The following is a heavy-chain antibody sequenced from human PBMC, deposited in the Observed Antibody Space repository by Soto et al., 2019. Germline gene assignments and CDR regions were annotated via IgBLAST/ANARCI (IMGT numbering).Heavy chain of an antibody. Sequence: SETLSLTCTVSGGSISSRSYYWGWIRQSPGKGLEWIGSIYYSGSTYYNPSLKSRVTISVDTSKNQFSLKLSSVTAADTAVYYCARGRKNRLHYYYGSGSYSDFDYWGQGTLVTVSS. CDR3: ARGRKNRLHYYYGSGSYSDFDY. CDR1: GGSISSRSYY. J-gene: IGHJ4*02. D-gene: IGHD3-10*01. CDR2: IYYSGST. V-gene: IGHV4-39*01.